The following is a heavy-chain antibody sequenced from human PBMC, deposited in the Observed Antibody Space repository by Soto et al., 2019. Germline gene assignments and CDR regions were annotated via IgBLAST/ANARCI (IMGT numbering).Heavy chain of an antibody. CDR3: ARDILSVGPRANDAVDV. J-gene: IGHJ3*01. CDR1: GFSFSDNL. CDR2: INPDNGKT. V-gene: IGHV1-3*01. Sequence: QVQLVQSGAEVRKPGASVNISCRASGFSFSDNLINWGRQAPGQSLEWMGWINPDNGKTRYSQTFQGRVTISRHSSASIAYVEVSDLTSEDTAVYYCARDILSVGPRANDAVDVWGQGKMVPVSS. D-gene: IGHD2-8*02.